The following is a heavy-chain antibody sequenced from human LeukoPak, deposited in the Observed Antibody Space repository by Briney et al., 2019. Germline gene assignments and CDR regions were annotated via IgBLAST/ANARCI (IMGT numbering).Heavy chain of an antibody. CDR1: GGSFSGYY. D-gene: IGHD5-12*01. J-gene: IGHJ5*02. Sequence: PXETLSLTCAVYGGSFSGYYWSWIRQPPGKGLEWIGEINHSGSTNYNPSLKSRVTISVDTSKNQFSLKLSSVTAADTAVYYCARGASPRRNWFDPWGQGTLVTVSS. CDR3: ARGASPRRNWFDP. CDR2: INHSGST. V-gene: IGHV4-34*01.